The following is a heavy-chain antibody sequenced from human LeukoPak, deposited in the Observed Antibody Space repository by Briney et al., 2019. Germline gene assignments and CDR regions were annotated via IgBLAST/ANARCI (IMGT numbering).Heavy chain of an antibody. CDR1: GYTLTEVS. V-gene: IGHV1-24*01. Sequence: ASVKVSCKVSGYTLTEVSVHWVRQAPGKGLEWMGGFDPKDAETIYAQKFQGRVTMTEDTSTDTAYMELRSLRSEDTAVYYCATITYYHDSSGTFDYWGQGNLVTVSS. D-gene: IGHD3-22*01. J-gene: IGHJ4*02. CDR3: ATITYYHDSSGTFDY. CDR2: FDPKDAET.